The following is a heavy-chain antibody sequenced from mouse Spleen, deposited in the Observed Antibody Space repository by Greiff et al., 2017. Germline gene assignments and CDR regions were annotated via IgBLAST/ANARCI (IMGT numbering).Heavy chain of an antibody. V-gene: IGHV1-19*01. Sequence: VQLQQSGPVLVKPGASVKMSCKASGYTFTDYYMNWVKQSHGKSLEWIGVINPYNGGTSYNQKFKGKATLTVDKSSSTAYMELNSLTSEDSAVYYCARSEQDYAMDYWGQGTSVTVSS. CDR3: ARSEQDYAMDY. J-gene: IGHJ4*01. CDR1: GYTFTDYY. CDR2: INPYNGGT.